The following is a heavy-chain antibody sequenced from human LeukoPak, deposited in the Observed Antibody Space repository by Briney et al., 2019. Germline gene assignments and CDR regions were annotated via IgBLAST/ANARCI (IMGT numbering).Heavy chain of an antibody. V-gene: IGHV4-59*01. CDR1: GGSISSYY. J-gene: IGHJ6*03. D-gene: IGHD4-11*01. Sequence: TSGTLSLTCTVSGGSISSYYWSWIRQPPGKGLEWIGYIYYSGSTNYNPSLKSRVTISVDTSKNQFSLKLSSVTAADTAVYYCARVSSPTVTTGDYYYYMDVWGKGTTVTVSS. CDR3: ARVSSPTVTTGDYYYYMDV. CDR2: IYYSGST.